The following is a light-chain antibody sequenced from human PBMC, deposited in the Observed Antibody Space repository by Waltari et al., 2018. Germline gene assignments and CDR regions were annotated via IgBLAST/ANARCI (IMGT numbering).Light chain of an antibody. CDR2: DTS. CDR1: QSVGRA. V-gene: IGKV3-20*01. Sequence: RATLSCRASQSVGRALAWYQQKPGQAPRLLIYDTSTRATGISDKFSGSGSGTDFSLTISRGEPEDFAVYFCQMYVRLPVTFGQGTKVEVK. CDR3: QMYVRLPVT. J-gene: IGKJ1*01.